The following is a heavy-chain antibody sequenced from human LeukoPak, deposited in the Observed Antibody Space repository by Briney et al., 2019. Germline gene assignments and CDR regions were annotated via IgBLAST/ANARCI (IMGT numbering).Heavy chain of an antibody. CDR2: IKQDGSEK. CDR3: ARDGAYGSGSYPFDY. J-gene: IGHJ4*02. D-gene: IGHD3-10*01. CDR1: GFTFSSYW. V-gene: IGHV3-7*01. Sequence: GGSLRLSCAASGFTFSSYWMSWVRQAPGKGLEWVANIKQDGSEKYYVDSVKGRFTISRDNSKNTLYLQMNSLRAEDTAVYYCARDGAYGSGSYPFDYWGQGTLVTVSS.